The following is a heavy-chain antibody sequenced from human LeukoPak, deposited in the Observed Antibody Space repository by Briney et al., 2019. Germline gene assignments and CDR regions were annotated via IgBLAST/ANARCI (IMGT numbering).Heavy chain of an antibody. CDR3: ASLYGSGPNWFDP. J-gene: IGHJ5*02. CDR1: GFTFSNYG. CDR2: IRYDGANR. V-gene: IGHV3-30*02. D-gene: IGHD3-10*01. Sequence: RGSLRLSCEASGFTFSNYGMAWVRQTPGKGLEWLSFIRYDGANRYYAESVKGRFTISRDNAKNSLYLQMNSLRAEDTAVYYCASLYGSGPNWFDPWGQGTLVTVSS.